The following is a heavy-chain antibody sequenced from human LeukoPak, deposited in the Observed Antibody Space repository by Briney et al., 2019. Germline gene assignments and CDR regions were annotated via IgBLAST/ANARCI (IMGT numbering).Heavy chain of an antibody. J-gene: IGHJ4*02. D-gene: IGHD1-26*01. V-gene: IGHV3-30-3*01. CDR3: ARGSYSGSSGFDY. CDR1: GFTFSSYA. Sequence: PGGSLRLSCAASGFTFSSYAMHWVRQAPGKGLEWVAVISYDGSNKYYADSVKGRFTISRDNSKNTLYLQMNSLRAEDTAVYYCARGSYSGSSGFDYWGQGTLVTVPS. CDR2: ISYDGSNK.